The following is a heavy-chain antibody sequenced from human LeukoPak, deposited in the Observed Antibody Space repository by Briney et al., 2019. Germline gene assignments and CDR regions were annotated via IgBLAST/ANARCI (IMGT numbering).Heavy chain of an antibody. CDR1: GYTFTGYY. CDR3: ARVEAVALDY. CDR2: INPNSGGT. V-gene: IGHV1-2*02. D-gene: IGHD6-19*01. Sequence: ASVKVSCKASGYTFTGYYMHWVRQAPGQGREWMGWINPNSGGTNYAQTFQGRVTMTRDTSLSTAYMELSRLRSDDTAVYYCARVEAVALDYWGQGTLVTVSS. J-gene: IGHJ4*02.